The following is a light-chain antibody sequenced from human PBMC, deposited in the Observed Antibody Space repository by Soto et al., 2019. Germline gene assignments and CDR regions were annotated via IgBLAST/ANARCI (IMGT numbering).Light chain of an antibody. V-gene: IGLV2-14*01. CDR1: SGDIGGHKY. J-gene: IGLJ1*01. Sequence: QSALTQPASVSGSPGQSITIYCSGSSGDIGGHKYVSWYQQHPGKAPKLIIYDLTNRPSGVSNRFSGSKSGNTASLTISGLQAEDEADYYCTSYTTSLYVFGSGTKVTVL. CDR2: DLT. CDR3: TSYTTSLYV.